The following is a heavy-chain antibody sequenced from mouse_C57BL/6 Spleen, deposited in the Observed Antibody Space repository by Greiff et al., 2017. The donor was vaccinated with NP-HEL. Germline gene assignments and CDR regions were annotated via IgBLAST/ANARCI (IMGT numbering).Heavy chain of an antibody. D-gene: IGHD2-2*01. V-gene: IGHV5-17*01. CDR1: GFNFSDYG. CDR3: ARVWLRGGAMDY. J-gene: IGHJ4*01. Sequence: EVQVVESGGGLVKPGGSLKLSCAASGFNFSDYGMHWVRQAPEKGLDWVAYISSRNSTIYYADTVKVRFTISRDNAKNTLFLQMTSLGSEDKSMYYCARVWLRGGAMDYWGQGTSVTVSS. CDR2: ISSRNSTI.